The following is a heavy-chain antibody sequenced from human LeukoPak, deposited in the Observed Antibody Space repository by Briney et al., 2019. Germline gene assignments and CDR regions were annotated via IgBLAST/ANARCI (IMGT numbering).Heavy chain of an antibody. V-gene: IGHV4-34*01. CDR2: INHSGST. J-gene: IGHJ4*02. D-gene: IGHD6-13*01. CDR1: GGSFSGYY. CDR3: ARQIPRYSSRGGDY. Sequence: SETLSLTCAVYGGSFSGYYWSWIRQPPGKGLEWIGEINHSGSTNYNPSLKSRVTMSVDTSKNQFSLKLSSVTAADTAVYYCARQIPRYSSRGGDYWGQGTLVTVSS.